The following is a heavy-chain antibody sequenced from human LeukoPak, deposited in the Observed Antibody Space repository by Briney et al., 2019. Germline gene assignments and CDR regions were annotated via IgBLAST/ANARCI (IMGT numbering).Heavy chain of an antibody. CDR3: ARDNNSSGRYWDY. CDR1: GYFINSGYY. Sequence: SETLSLTCTVSGYFINSGYYWGWIRQTPGKGLEWIACIYHSGSTYYNPPLKSRISISVDTSKNQFSLKLSSVTAADTAVYYCARDNNSSGRYWDYWGQGTLVTVSS. V-gene: IGHV4-38-2*02. CDR2: IYHSGST. J-gene: IGHJ4*02. D-gene: IGHD6-19*01.